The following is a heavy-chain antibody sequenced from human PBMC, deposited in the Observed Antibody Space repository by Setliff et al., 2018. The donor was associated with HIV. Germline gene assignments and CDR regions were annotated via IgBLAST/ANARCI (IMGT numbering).Heavy chain of an antibody. CDR1: YY. Sequence: YYWSWIRQAPGKGLEWLSYISSSESAIYYADSVKGRFTISRDNAKNTLYLQMNSLRAEDTAVYYCARPDFWSGHYNYWGQGTLVTVSS. J-gene: IGHJ4*02. V-gene: IGHV3-11*04. D-gene: IGHD3-3*01. CDR2: ISSSESAI. CDR3: ARPDFWSGHYNY.